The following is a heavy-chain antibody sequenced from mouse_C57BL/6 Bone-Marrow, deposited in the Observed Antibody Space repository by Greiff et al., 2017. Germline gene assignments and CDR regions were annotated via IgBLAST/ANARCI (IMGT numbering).Heavy chain of an antibody. CDR1: GFSLTSYG. CDR2: IWRGGST. Sequence: VKVVESGPGLVQPSQSLSITCTVSGFSLTSYGVHWVRQSPGKGLEWLGVIWRGGSTDYNAAFMSRLSITKDNSKSQVFFKMNSLQADDTAIYYCAKKGYYGSPSLYWYFDVWGTGTTVTVSS. D-gene: IGHD1-1*01. V-gene: IGHV2-5*01. J-gene: IGHJ1*03. CDR3: AKKGYYGSPSLYWYFDV.